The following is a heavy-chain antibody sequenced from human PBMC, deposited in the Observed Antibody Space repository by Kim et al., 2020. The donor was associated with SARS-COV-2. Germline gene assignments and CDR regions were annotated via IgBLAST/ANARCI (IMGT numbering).Heavy chain of an antibody. CDR3: ARDRSYNWFDP. J-gene: IGHJ5*02. CDR2: IYTSGST. Sequence: SETLSLTCTVSGGSISGYYWSWIRQPAGKGLEWIGRIYTSGSTNYNPSLKSRVTMSVDTSKNQFSLNLSSVTAADTAVYYCARDRSYNWFDPWGQGTLVTVSS. V-gene: IGHV4-4*07. CDR1: GGSISGYY.